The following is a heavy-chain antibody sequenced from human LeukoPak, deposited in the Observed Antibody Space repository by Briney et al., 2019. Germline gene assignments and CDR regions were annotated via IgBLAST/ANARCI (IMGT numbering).Heavy chain of an antibody. CDR2: IYHSGST. CDR3: ARGTGVRGVSLYYYYGMDV. Sequence: SQTLSLTCAVSGGYISSGGYSWSWIRQPPGKGLEWIGYIYHSGSTYYNPSLKSRVTISVDRSKNQFSLKLSSVTAADTAVYYCARGTGVRGVSLYYYYGMDVWGQGTTVTVSS. V-gene: IGHV4-30-2*01. J-gene: IGHJ6*02. D-gene: IGHD3-10*01. CDR1: GGYISSGGYS.